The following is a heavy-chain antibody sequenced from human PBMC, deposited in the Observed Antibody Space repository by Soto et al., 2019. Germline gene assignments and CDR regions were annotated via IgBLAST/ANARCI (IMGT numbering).Heavy chain of an antibody. CDR3: ARFWDYCELNYYGMDV. D-gene: IGHD4-17*01. Sequence: QVQLVESGGGLVKPGGSLRLSCAASGFTFSDYYMSWIRQAPGKGLEWVSYISSSSSYTNYADSVKGRFTISRDNAKNSLYLQMNSLRAEDTAVYYCARFWDYCELNYYGMDVWGQGTTVTVSS. J-gene: IGHJ6*02. CDR2: ISSSSSYT. CDR1: GFTFSDYY. V-gene: IGHV3-11*05.